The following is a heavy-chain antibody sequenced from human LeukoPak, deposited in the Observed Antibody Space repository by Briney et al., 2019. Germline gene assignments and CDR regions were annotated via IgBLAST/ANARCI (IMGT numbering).Heavy chain of an antibody. D-gene: IGHD2-2*01. CDR1: GGTFSSYA. J-gene: IGHJ4*02. V-gene: IGHV1-69*13. CDR2: IIPIFGTA. Sequence: ASVKVSCKASGGTFSSYAISWVRQAPGQGLEWMGGIIPIFGTANYAQKFQGRVTITADESTSTAYMELRSLRSDDTAVYYCARDSDCSSTSCYYPPDYWGQGTLVTVSS. CDR3: ARDSDCSSTSCYYPPDY.